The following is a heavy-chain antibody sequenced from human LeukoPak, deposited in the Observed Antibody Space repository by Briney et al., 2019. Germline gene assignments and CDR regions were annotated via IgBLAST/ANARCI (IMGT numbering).Heavy chain of an antibody. CDR3: ARLEPLLWFGNDAFDI. J-gene: IGHJ3*02. V-gene: IGHV4-39*07. CDR2: IYYSGST. Sequence: PSETLSLTCTVSGDSISSSNYYWDWIRQPPGKGLEWIGNIYYSGSTYYNPSLKSRVTISVDTSKNQFSLKLSSVTAADTAVYYCARLEPLLWFGNDAFDIWGQGTMVTVSS. CDR1: GDSISSSNYY. D-gene: IGHD3-10*01.